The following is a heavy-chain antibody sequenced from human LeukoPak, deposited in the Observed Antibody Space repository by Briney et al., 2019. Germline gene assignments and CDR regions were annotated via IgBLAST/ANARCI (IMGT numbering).Heavy chain of an antibody. D-gene: IGHD6-13*01. CDR2: INAGNGKT. J-gene: IGHJ5*01. Sequence: GASVTVSRKASAYTFTSYAMHWLRQAPAQGLEWVGWINAGNGKTKYSHKFQGRVTITRDTSKSTAYMELSSLRSEDTAVYYCATRPIALTGFDSWGQGTLVTVSS. CDR1: AYTFTSYA. CDR3: ATRPIALTGFDS. V-gene: IGHV1-3*01.